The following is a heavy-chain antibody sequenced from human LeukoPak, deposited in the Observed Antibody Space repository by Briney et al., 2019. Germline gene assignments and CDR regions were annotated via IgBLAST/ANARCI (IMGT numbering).Heavy chain of an antibody. J-gene: IGHJ6*04. CDR3: AELGITMIGGV. D-gene: IGHD3-10*02. CDR1: GFTFSSYS. V-gene: IGHV3-48*04. Sequence: GGSLRLSCAASGFTFSSYSMLWVRQAPGKGLEWVSYISSSGSTIYYADSVKGRFTISRDNAKNSLYLQMNSLRAEDTAVYYCAELGITMIGGVWGKGTTVTISS. CDR2: ISSSGSTI.